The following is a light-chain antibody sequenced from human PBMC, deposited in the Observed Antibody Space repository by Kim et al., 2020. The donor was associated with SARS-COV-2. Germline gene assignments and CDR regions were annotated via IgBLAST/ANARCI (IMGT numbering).Light chain of an antibody. Sequence: EIVMTQSPATLSVSPGERATLSCRASQSVSSNLAWYQQKPGQAPRLLIYGASTRATGIPARFSGSGSGTEFTLTISSLQSEEFAVYYCQQYNNRQYTFGQGTKLDI. CDR1: QSVSSN. J-gene: IGKJ2*01. CDR3: QQYNNRQYT. V-gene: IGKV3-15*01. CDR2: GAS.